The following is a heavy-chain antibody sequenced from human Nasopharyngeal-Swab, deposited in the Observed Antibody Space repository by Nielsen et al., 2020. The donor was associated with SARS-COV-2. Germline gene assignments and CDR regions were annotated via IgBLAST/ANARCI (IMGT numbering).Heavy chain of an antibody. CDR1: GGSISSGSYY. J-gene: IGHJ4*02. CDR2: IHTSGST. CDR3: ARYGVGDYFDY. D-gene: IGHD3-10*01. Sequence: LSCTVSGGSISSGSYYWSWIRQPAGKGLEWIGRIHTSGSTRYNPSLNSRVTISLDTSKNQLSLRLSSVTAADTAVYYCARYGVGDYFDYWGQGTLVTVSS. V-gene: IGHV4-61*02.